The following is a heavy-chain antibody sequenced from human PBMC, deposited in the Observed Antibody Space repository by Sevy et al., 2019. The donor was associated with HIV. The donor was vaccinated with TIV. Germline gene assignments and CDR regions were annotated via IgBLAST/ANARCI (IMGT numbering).Heavy chain of an antibody. CDR3: ATTKDYYDSSGSPFDY. V-gene: IGHV1-24*01. J-gene: IGHJ4*02. CDR1: GNTLSKLS. Sequence: ASVKVSCKVSGNTLSKLSMHWVRQAPGKGLEWMGSFDPEDGETLYAQKFQGRVTMTEDKSTDTAYMELSSLRSEDTAVYYCATTKDYYDSSGSPFDYWGQGTLVTVSS. D-gene: IGHD3-22*01. CDR2: FDPEDGET.